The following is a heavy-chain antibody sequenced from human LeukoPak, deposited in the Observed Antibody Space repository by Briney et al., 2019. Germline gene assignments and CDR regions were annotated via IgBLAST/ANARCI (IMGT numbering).Heavy chain of an antibody. J-gene: IGHJ4*02. CDR2: IYYTGTT. CDR3: ARDRSLGDSSGYEIDS. V-gene: IGHV4-39*07. CDR1: GGSISSTSCY. D-gene: IGHD3-22*01. Sequence: SETLSLTCTVSGGSISSTSCYWGWIRQPPGKGLEWLGNIYYTGTTYYNPSLKSRVTISVDTSNNQFSLRLSSVTAADTAIYYCARDRSLGDSSGYEIDSWGQGTQVIVSS.